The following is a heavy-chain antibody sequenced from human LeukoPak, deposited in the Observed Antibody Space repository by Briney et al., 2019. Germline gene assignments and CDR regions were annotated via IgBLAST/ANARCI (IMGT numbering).Heavy chain of an antibody. Sequence: GGSLRLSCAASGFTFSSYWMSWVRQAPGKGLEWVANIKQDGSEKYYVDSVKGRFTIPRDNAKNSLYLQMNSLRAEDTAVYYCARDTLDLSIWGGPNYYYYYMDVWGKGTTVTVSS. V-gene: IGHV3-7*01. CDR1: GFTFSSYW. J-gene: IGHJ6*03. D-gene: IGHD3-16*01. CDR3: ARDTLDLSIWGGPNYYYYYMDV. CDR2: IKQDGSEK.